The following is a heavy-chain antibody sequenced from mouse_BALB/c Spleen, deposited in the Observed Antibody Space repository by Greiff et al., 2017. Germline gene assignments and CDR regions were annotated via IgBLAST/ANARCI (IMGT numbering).Heavy chain of an antibody. J-gene: IGHJ3*01. Sequence: VMLVESGPGLVAPSQSLSITCTVSGFSLTSYSVHWVRQPPGKGLEWLGVIWTGGSTNYNSALMSRLSISKDNSKSQVFLKMNSLQTDDTAMYYCARDGITTAKAYWGQGTLVTVSA. D-gene: IGHD1-2*01. CDR3: ARDGITTAKAY. CDR1: GFSLTSYS. V-gene: IGHV2-9*02. CDR2: IWTGGST.